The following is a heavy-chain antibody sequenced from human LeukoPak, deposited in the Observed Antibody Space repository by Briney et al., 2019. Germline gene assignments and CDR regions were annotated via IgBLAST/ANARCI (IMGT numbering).Heavy chain of an antibody. CDR3: ASPQRSIAVAFDI. CDR1: GGSISSSGYY. Sequence: SETLSLTCTVSGGSISSSGYYWGWIRQPPGKGLEWIGSIYYSGSTYYNPSLKSRVTISVDTSKNQFSLKLSSVTAADTAVYYCASPQRSIAVAFDIWGQGTMVTVSS. CDR2: IYYSGST. V-gene: IGHV4-39*01. D-gene: IGHD6-19*01. J-gene: IGHJ3*02.